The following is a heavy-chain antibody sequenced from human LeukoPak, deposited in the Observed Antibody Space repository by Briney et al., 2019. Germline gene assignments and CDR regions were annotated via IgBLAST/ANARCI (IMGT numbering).Heavy chain of an antibody. CDR1: NGSLSLGGNC. D-gene: IGHD3-10*01. J-gene: IGHJ6*02. CDR2: IYDSRIT. V-gene: IGHV4-30-2*01. Sequence: SETLSLTCAVYNGSLSLGGNCWTWIRQPPGKGRDVIRYIYDSRITYHNPSLKGRVTISLDRSKNQFSLSLTSMTAADTAVYYCARAVVRGIYYYGLDVWGQGTRVTVSS. CDR3: ARAVVRGIYYYGLDV.